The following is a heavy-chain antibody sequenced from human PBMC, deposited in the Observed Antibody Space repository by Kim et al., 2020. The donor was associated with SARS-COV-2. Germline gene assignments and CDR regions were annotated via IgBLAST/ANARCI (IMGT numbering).Heavy chain of an antibody. CDR2: INSDGSST. CDR1: GFTFGNYW. V-gene: IGHV3-74*03. J-gene: IGHJ4*02. D-gene: IGHD5-18*01. Sequence: GGSLRLSCAASGFTFGNYWMHWVRQAPGKGLVWVSHINSDGSSTTSADSVKGRFTISRDNAKNTLYLQMNSLRAEDTAVYYCARGYSYGSGDYWGQGALV. CDR3: ARGYSYGSGDY.